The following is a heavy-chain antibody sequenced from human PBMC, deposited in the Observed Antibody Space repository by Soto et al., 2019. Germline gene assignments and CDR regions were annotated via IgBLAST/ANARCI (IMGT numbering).Heavy chain of an antibody. CDR2: IYYSGST. J-gene: IGHJ4*02. D-gene: IGHD3-9*01. CDR1: GGSITSSSFY. CDR3: ARGYDILTGPLDY. Sequence: SETLSLTCTVSGGSITSSSFYWGWIRQPPGKGLGWIGIIYYSGSTYYNPSLKSRVTISVDTSKSQFSLNLNSVTAADTAVYYCARGYDILTGPLDYWGPGTLVTVYS. V-gene: IGHV4-39*01.